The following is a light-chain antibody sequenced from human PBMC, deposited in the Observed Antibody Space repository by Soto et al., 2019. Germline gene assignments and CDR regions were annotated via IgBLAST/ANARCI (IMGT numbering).Light chain of an antibody. CDR3: QQRSNWPLT. CDR1: QSVSSY. J-gene: IGKJ4*01. CDR2: DAS. Sequence: EIVLTQSPATLSLSPGERATLSCRASQSVSSYLAWYQQKPGQAPRLLIYDASNRATGIPARFSGSWSGTEVTLTSSSLEPEDFAVYYCQQRSNWPLTFGGGTKVEIK. V-gene: IGKV3-11*01.